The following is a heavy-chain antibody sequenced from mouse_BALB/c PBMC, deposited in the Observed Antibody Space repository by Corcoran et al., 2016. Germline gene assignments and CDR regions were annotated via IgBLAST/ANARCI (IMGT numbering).Heavy chain of an antibody. CDR2: INPNNGGT. CDR1: GYTFTDYN. Sequence: EVLLQQSGPELVKPGASVKIPCKASGYTFTDYNMDWVKQSHGKSLEWIGDINPNNGGTIYTQKFKGKATLTVDKSSSTAFMELRSLTSEDTAVYYCARVNYYGSTWFAYWGQGTLVTVSA. J-gene: IGHJ3*01. D-gene: IGHD1-1*01. V-gene: IGHV1-18*01. CDR3: ARVNYYGSTWFAY.